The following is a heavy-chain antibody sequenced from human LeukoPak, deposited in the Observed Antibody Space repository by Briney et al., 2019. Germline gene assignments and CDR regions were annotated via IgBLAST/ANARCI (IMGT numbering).Heavy chain of an antibody. V-gene: IGHV1-2*06. Sequence: ASVKVSCKASGCTFTGYYMHWVRQAPGQGLEWMGRINPNSGGTNYAQKFQGRVTMTRDTSISTAYMELSRLRSDDTAVYYCARADYDSSGYHTNWFDPWGQGTLVTVSS. CDR3: ARADYDSSGYHTNWFDP. J-gene: IGHJ5*02. D-gene: IGHD3-22*01. CDR1: GCTFTGYY. CDR2: INPNSGGT.